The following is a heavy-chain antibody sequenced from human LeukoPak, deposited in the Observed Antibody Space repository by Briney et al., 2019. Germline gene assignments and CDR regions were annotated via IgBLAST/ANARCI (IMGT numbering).Heavy chain of an antibody. CDR1: GFKFSVYS. J-gene: IGHJ3*01. CDR3: ARETGFADAFDF. V-gene: IGHV3-21*03. Sequence: PGGSLRLSCAASGFKFSVYSMNWVRQAPGSGLEWVSRITGTGSQFDDVDYTDSVRGRFTISRDNAKDSLFLEMSGLRVEDTGIYFCARETGFADAFDFWGRGTLVTVSS. CDR2: ITGTGSQFDDV.